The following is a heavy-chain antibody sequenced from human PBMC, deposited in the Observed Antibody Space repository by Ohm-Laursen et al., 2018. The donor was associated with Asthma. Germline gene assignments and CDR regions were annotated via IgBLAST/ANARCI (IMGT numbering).Heavy chain of an antibody. CDR3: VRYGDYGREYYFDY. Sequence: SSVKVSCKASGYTFTSYSMHWVRQAPGQGLEWMGIINPNGGSTSYAQKFQGRVTMTRNTSISTAYMELSSLRSEDTAVYYCVRYGDYGREYYFDYWGQGTLVTVSS. CDR1: GYTFTSYS. J-gene: IGHJ4*02. CDR2: INPNGGST. D-gene: IGHD4-17*01. V-gene: IGHV1-46*01.